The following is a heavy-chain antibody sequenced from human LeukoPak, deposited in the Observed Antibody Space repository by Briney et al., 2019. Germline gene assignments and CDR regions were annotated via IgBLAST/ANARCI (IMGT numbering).Heavy chain of an antibody. J-gene: IGHJ4*02. Sequence: SETLSLTCAVYGGSFSAYYWSWLREPPGKGLEWIGEISHGGSTNYNPSLKSRVTMSLHTSKNQFSLRLTSVAAADTAVYYCARDYIDYSWGQGTLVTVSS. CDR3: ARDYIDYS. V-gene: IGHV4-34*01. CDR2: ISHGGST. D-gene: IGHD4-11*01. CDR1: GGSFSAYY.